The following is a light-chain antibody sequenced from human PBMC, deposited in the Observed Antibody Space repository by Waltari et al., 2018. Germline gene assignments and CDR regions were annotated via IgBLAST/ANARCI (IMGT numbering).Light chain of an antibody. CDR2: DAS. CDR1: QSVSSY. V-gene: IGKV3-11*01. CDR3: QQRSNWPP. J-gene: IGKJ4*01. Sequence: EIVLTQSPATLSFSPGERATLSCRASQSVSSYLAWYQQNPGQAPRLLIYDASNRATGIPARFSGSGSGTDFTLTISSLEPEDFAVYYCQQRSNWPPFGGGTKVEI.